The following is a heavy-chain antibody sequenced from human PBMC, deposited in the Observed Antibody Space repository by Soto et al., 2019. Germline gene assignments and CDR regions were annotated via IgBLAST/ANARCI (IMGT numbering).Heavy chain of an antibody. Sequence: EVQLVETGGGLIQPGGSLRLSCAASGFTVSSNYMSWVRQAPGKGLEWVSVVYSGGSTYYVDSVKGRFIISRDNSKNTXXXXXXXXXXXXXXXXXXXXXXXXXXGPVFDYWGQGTLVTVSS. CDR1: GFTVSSNY. J-gene: IGHJ4*02. V-gene: IGHV3-53*02. CDR3: XXXXXXXXGPVFDY. CDR2: VYSGGST.